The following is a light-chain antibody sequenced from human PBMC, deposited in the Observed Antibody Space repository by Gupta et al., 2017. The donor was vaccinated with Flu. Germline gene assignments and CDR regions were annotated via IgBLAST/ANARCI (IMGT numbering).Light chain of an antibody. V-gene: IGKV1-39*01. Sequence: GDRLTFTCRASQSISSYLNWYQQNPGIPPELLIYAASSLQSGVPSRFSGSGFGADFPLTISSLQPEDFATYYCQQSYSTPCTFGQGTKLEIK. CDR1: QSISSY. CDR3: QQSYSTPCT. J-gene: IGKJ2*02. CDR2: AAS.